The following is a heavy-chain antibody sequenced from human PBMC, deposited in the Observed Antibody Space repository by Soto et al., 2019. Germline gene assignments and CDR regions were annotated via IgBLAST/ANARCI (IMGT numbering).Heavy chain of an antibody. V-gene: IGHV4-59*01. CDR2: IYYSGST. CDR3: ARFVVNWNSPQDGYYYYRMDV. D-gene: IGHD1-7*01. J-gene: IGHJ6*02. Sequence: PSETLSLTCTVSGGSISSYYWSWIRQPPGKGLEWIGYIYYSGSTNYNPSLKSRVTISVDTSKNQFSLKLSSVTAADTAVYYCARFVVNWNSPQDGYYYYRMDVWGQGTTVPVSS. CDR1: GGSISSYY.